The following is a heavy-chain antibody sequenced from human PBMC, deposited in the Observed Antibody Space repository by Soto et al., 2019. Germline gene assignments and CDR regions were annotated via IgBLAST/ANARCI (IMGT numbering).Heavy chain of an antibody. CDR3: ARVKGGTTRRAFDS. D-gene: IGHD1-7*01. V-gene: IGHV4-59*12. Sequence: PSETLSLTCTVSGGSISSYYWSWIRQPPGKGLEWIGYIYDNGGAYYSPSLKGRVVISVYRSENQFSLRLSSVTAADTAVYYCARVKGGTTRRAFDSWGQGTLVTVSS. CDR1: GGSISSYY. CDR2: IYDNGGA. J-gene: IGHJ4*02.